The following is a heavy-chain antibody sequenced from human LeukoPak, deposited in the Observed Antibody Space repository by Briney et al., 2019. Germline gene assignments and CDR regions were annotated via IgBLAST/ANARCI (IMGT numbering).Heavy chain of an antibody. CDR1: GYTFTSYY. CDR3: ARTDYGDYGVNRY. CDR2: INPSGGST. J-gene: IGHJ4*02. D-gene: IGHD4-17*01. V-gene: IGHV1-46*01. Sequence: ASVKVSCKASGYTFTSYYMHWVRQAPGQGLEWMGIINPSGGSTSYAQKLQGRVTMTTDTSTSTAYMDLRSLRSDDTAFYYCARTDYGDYGVNRYWGQGTLVTVSS.